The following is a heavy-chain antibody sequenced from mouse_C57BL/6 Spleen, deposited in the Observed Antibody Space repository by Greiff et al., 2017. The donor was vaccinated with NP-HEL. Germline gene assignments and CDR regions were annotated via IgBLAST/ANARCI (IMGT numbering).Heavy chain of an antibody. CDR3: ARERGYYGSSEHFDV. J-gene: IGHJ1*03. D-gene: IGHD1-1*01. CDR2: INYDGSST. V-gene: IGHV5-16*01. CDR1: GFTFSDYY. Sequence: EVKLMESEGGLVQPGSSMKLSCTASGFTFSDYYMAWVRQVPEKGLEWVANINYDGSSTYYLDSLKSRFIISRDNAKNILYLQMSSLKSEDTATYYCARERGYYGSSEHFDVWGTGTTVTVSS.